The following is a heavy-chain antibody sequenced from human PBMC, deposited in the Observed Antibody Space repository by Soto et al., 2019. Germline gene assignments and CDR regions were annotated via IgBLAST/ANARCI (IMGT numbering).Heavy chain of an antibody. D-gene: IGHD2-15*01. Sequence: SETLSLTCTVSGASISNYYWSWIRQPPGKGLEWVGYFYDSGTTKYNPSFKSRVTISIDTSKNQISLKMNSVTAADTAVYYCARVGSGGYSNNWFDPWGQGTLVTVSS. CDR1: GASISNYY. CDR2: FYDSGTT. J-gene: IGHJ5*02. V-gene: IGHV4-59*01. CDR3: ARVGSGGYSNNWFDP.